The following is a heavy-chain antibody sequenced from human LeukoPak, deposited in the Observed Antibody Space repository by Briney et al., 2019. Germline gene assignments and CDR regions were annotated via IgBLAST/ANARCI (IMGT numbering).Heavy chain of an antibody. Sequence: PGGSLRLSCAASGFTFSSYAMHWVRQAPGKGLEWVAVISYDGSNKYYADSVKGRFTISRDNSKNTLYLQMNSLRAEDTAVYYCARDRARTGTPHLGYWGQGTLVTVSS. D-gene: IGHD1-7*01. V-gene: IGHV3-30*04. J-gene: IGHJ4*02. CDR3: ARDRARTGTPHLGY. CDR2: ISYDGSNK. CDR1: GFTFSSYA.